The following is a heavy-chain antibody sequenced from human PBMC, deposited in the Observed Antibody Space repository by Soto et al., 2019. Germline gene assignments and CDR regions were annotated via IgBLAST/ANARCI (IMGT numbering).Heavy chain of an antibody. Sequence: EVQLLESGGALVQPGGSLRLSCAASGFSFSSFAMSWVRQAPGKGPEWVSGISASGRNTYYADSVKGRSTISRDNSKNTLYLKRNSWGAGDTAVYYCEKNPNGVTGGGFDLWGQGTRVTVSP. J-gene: IGHJ3*01. CDR2: ISASGRNT. CDR3: EKNPNGVTGGGFDL. CDR1: GFSFSSFA. V-gene: IGHV3-23*01. D-gene: IGHD4-17*01.